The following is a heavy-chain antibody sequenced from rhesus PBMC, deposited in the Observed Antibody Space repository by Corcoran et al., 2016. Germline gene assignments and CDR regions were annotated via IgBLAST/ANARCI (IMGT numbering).Heavy chain of an antibody. Sequence: QVQLQESGPGLVKPSETLSLTCTVSGGSITGYHNWNWIRQAPGKGLEWIGAVYGNRASTHINPSLKSRVTISKDTSKNQFSLRLTSVTAADTAVYYCARQGYTDHLGGLDSWGQGVVVTVSS. J-gene: IGHJ6*01. V-gene: IGHV4-143*01. D-gene: IGHD2-39*02. CDR2: VYGNRAST. CDR3: ARQGYTDHLGGLDS. CDR1: GGSITGYHN.